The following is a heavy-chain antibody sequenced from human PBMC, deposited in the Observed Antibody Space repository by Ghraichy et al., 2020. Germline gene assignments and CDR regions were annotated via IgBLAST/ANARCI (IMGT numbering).Heavy chain of an antibody. J-gene: IGHJ4*02. CDR1: GFTFSGYW. CDR3: ARDTTWKLDY. Sequence: GGSRRLSCVTSGFTFSGYWMTWVRQAPGKGLEWVANIKQDGGEKHYLDSVKGRFTISRDNAKSSLHLQMNSLRTEDTAVYYCARDTTWKLDYWGQGILVTVSS. V-gene: IGHV3-7*01. CDR2: IKQDGGEK. D-gene: IGHD1-1*01.